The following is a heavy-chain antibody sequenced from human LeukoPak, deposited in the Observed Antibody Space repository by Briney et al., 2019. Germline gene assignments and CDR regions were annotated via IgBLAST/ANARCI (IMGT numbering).Heavy chain of an antibody. CDR3: AKAPDSSGYYSSDY. CDR1: GFTFSSYV. J-gene: IGHJ4*02. CDR2: ISGSGGST. D-gene: IGHD3-22*01. Sequence: PGGSLRLSCAASGFTFSSYVMSWVRQAPGKGLEWVSAISGSGGSTYYADSVKGRFTISRDNSKNTLYLQMNSLRAEDTAVYYCAKAPDSSGYYSSDYWGQGTLVTVSS. V-gene: IGHV3-23*01.